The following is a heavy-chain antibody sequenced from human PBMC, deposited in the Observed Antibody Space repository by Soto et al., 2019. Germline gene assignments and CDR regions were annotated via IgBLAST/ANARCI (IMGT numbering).Heavy chain of an antibody. CDR1: GFTFSDFD. J-gene: IGHJ4*02. D-gene: IGHD3-3*01. CDR3: AREAPHYDFWGGESTVLDY. Sequence: QVHLVESGGGLVKPGGSLRLSCAVSGFTFSDFDMTWIRQAPGKGLEWVADISGSGSDIYYADSVKGRFTISRDNAKKSLYLQMNSLVADDTAVYLCAREAPHYDFWGGESTVLDYWGQGTLVTVSS. CDR2: ISGSGSDI. V-gene: IGHV3-11*01.